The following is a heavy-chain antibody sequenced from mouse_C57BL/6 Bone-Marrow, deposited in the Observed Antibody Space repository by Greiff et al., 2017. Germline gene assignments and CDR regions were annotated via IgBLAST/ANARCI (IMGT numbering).Heavy chain of an antibody. V-gene: IGHV1-47*01. J-gene: IGHJ1*03. D-gene: IGHD1-1*01. Sequence: VQLQQSGAELVKPGASVKMSCKASGYPFTTYPIEWMKQNHGKSLAWIGNFHPYNDDTKYNEKFKGKATLTVEKSSSTVYLELSRLTSDDSAVYYCARPYDYGSRDGYFDVWGTGTTVTVSS. CDR2: FHPYNDDT. CDR1: GYPFTTYP. CDR3: ARPYDYGSRDGYFDV.